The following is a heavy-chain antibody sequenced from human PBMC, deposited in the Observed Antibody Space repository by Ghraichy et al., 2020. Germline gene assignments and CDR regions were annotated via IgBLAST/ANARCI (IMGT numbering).Heavy chain of an antibody. D-gene: IGHD2-15*01. Sequence: SETLSLTCTVSGGSINDYYWSWIRQSPGKGLEWIGYIYYSGSSNYNPSLKSRVTISVDTSKNQFFLKMSYVTAADTAVYYCARHGYCSGGSCYSGWIDYWGQGTLVTVSS. CDR3: ARHGYCSGGSCYSGWIDY. V-gene: IGHV4-59*08. CDR2: IYYSGSS. J-gene: IGHJ4*02. CDR1: GGSINDYY.